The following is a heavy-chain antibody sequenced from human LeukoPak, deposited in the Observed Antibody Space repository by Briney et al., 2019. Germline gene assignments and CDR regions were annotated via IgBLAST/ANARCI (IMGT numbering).Heavy chain of an antibody. CDR1: GYTFTGYY. Sequence: ASVKVSCKASGYTFTGYYMHWVRQAPGQGLEWMGRINPNSGGTNYARKFQGRVTMTRDTSISTAYMELSRLRSDDTAVYYCARDLRRDCSGGSCYTRDYWGQGTLVTVSS. V-gene: IGHV1-2*06. D-gene: IGHD2-15*01. CDR3: ARDLRRDCSGGSCYTRDY. J-gene: IGHJ4*02. CDR2: INPNSGGT.